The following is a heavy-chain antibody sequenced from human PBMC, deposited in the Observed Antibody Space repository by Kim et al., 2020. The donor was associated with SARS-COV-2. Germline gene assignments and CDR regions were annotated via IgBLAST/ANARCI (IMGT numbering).Heavy chain of an antibody. D-gene: IGHD1-26*01. J-gene: IGHJ4*02. V-gene: IGHV4-59*13. CDR3: AKGAGDGSNHFDL. Sequence: SETLSLTCTVSGGSISGYYWSWIRQTPDKGLEWIGYVYYSGFTNYNPSLKSRVTISVDTAKSQFSLELSSVTAADTAVYYCAKGAGDGSNHFDLLGQVT. CDR1: GGSISGYY. CDR2: VYYSGFT.